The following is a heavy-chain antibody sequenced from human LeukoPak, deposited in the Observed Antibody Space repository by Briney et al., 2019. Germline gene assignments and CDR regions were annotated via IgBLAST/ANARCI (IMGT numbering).Heavy chain of an antibody. J-gene: IGHJ4*02. CDR2: ISGGRNHI. CDR1: GFTFSRYS. Sequence: GGSLRLSCAASGFTFSRYSMNWVRQAPGKGLEWVASISGGRNHIYHSDSVRGRFTISRDDAGNSLYLQMNSLSAEDTALYYCAREGGYCFGDTCRFFDYWGQGTLVTVSS. D-gene: IGHD2-15*01. CDR3: AREGGYCFGDTCRFFDY. V-gene: IGHV3-21*01.